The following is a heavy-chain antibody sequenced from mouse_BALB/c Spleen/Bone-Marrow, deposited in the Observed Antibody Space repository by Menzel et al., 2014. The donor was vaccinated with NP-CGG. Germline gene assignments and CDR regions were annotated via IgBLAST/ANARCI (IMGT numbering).Heavy chain of an antibody. CDR1: GFTFSSYV. CDR3: ARRGENSILRPRQLDV. J-gene: IGHJ1*01. D-gene: IGHD1-2*01. CDR2: ISSGGSYT. V-gene: IGHV5-6*03. Sequence: EVKLVESGGGLVKPGGSLKISCAASGFTFSSYVMSWVRQTPEKRLEWVATISSGGSYTYYPGSVKGRFTISRDNVKNGLNLQKNSLKAEDTAMYYCARRGENSILRPRQLDVWGAGTTVTISS.